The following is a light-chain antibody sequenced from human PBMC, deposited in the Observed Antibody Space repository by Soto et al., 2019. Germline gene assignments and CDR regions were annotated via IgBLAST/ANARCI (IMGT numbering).Light chain of an antibody. J-gene: IGKJ2*01. V-gene: IGKV1-9*01. Sequence: DIQLTQSPSFLSASVGDRVTITCRASQDISDYLAWYQQRPGKAPKLLIYAASTLQSGVPSRFSGSGSGTEFTLTISSLEPEDFAVYYCQQGSNWYTFGQGTKLEIK. CDR2: AAS. CDR3: QQGSNWYT. CDR1: QDISDY.